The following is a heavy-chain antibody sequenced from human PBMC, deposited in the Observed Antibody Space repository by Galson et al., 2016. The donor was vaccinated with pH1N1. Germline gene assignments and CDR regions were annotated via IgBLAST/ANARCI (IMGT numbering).Heavy chain of an antibody. CDR2: IFWNDDR. J-gene: IGHJ4*02. V-gene: IGHV2-5*01. CDR1: GFSLSTSAVG. Sequence: PALVKSTQTLRLTCTLSGFSLSTSAVGVGWIRQPPGKALEWLALIFWNDDRYYRPSLKNRLTITKGTSENLVVLTMTNMDPVDTATYYCAHREYGDFVGSFDHWGQGALVTVSS. D-gene: IGHD4-17*01. CDR3: AHREYGDFVGSFDH.